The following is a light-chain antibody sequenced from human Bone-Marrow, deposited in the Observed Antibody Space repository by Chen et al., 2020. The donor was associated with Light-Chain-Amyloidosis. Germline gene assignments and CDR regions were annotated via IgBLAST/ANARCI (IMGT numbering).Light chain of an antibody. Sequence: DIVFTQTPLSLSVTPGQPASISCKSSPSLLHSDGKTYLYWYLQRPGQSPQLLIYEVSSRLSGVPDRFSGSGSGTDFTLKISRVEAEDVGVYYCMQGMHVPLTFGGGTKVEIK. V-gene: IGKV2-29*03. J-gene: IGKJ4*01. CDR2: EVS. CDR3: MQGMHVPLT. CDR1: PSLLHSDGKTY.